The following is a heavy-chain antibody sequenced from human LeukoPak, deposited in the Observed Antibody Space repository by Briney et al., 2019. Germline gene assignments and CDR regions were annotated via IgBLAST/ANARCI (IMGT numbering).Heavy chain of an antibody. CDR2: IRYDESNK. Sequence: GGSLRLSCAASGFTFSSYGMHWVRQTPGKGLEWVAFIRYDESNKYYADSVKGRFTISRDNSKNTLYLQMNSLRAEDTAVYYCAKGAYYDFWSGSRIEPYFDYWGQGTLVTVSS. V-gene: IGHV3-30*02. D-gene: IGHD3-3*01. CDR1: GFTFSSYG. J-gene: IGHJ4*02. CDR3: AKGAYYDFWSGSRIEPYFDY.